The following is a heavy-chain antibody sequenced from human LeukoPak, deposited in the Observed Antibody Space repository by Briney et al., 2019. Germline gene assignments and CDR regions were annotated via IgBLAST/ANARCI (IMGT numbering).Heavy chain of an antibody. Sequence: GGSLRLSCAASGFTFSSYALSWVRQAPGKGLEWVSAISGSGGNSYCADSVKGRFTISRDNSENTLYLQMNSLRPEDTAVYYCAKGCNSNTCYNSRRFDPWGQGTLVTVSS. D-gene: IGHD2-2*02. CDR2: ISGSGGNS. CDR1: GFTFSSYA. CDR3: AKGCNSNTCYNSRRFDP. V-gene: IGHV3-23*01. J-gene: IGHJ5*02.